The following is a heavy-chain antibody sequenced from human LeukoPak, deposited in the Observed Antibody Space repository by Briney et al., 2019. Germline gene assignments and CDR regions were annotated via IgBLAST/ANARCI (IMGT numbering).Heavy chain of an antibody. D-gene: IGHD1-26*01. J-gene: IGHJ4*02. V-gene: IGHV3-7*01. CDR3: ARVGGSYYFDY. Sequence: GGSLRLSCAASGFTLSSFWMSWVRQAPGKGLEWVANIKQDGSEKYYVDSVKGRFTISRDNAKNSLYLQMNSLRAEDTAVYYCARVGGSYYFDYWGKGTLVTVSS. CDR2: IKQDGSEK. CDR1: GFTLSSFW.